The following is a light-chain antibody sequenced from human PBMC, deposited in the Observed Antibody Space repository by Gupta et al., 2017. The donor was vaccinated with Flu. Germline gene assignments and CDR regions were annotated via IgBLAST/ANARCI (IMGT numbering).Light chain of an antibody. CDR3: SAWDNGLSTRV. V-gene: IGLV10-54*04. Sequence: QAGLTQPPSVSKALRQTATLTCAGDSNDVGNQGAAWLQQHQGHPPKLLSYRNNSRHSGISERFSASRSGNTASLTITGLQPEDEADYFCSAWDNGLSTRVFGGGTKLTVL. J-gene: IGLJ2*01. CDR1: SNDVGNQG. CDR2: RNN.